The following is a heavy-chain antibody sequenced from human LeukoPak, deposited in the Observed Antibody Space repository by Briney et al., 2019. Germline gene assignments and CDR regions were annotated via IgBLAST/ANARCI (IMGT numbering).Heavy chain of an antibody. CDR3: AKDTVGARYYYYMDV. V-gene: IGHV3-7*01. J-gene: IGHJ6*03. CDR2: VKKDASEK. D-gene: IGHD1-26*01. Sequence: GGSLRLSRAASGFTFSNNWMTWVRQAPGKGLEWVASVKKDASEKSYVDSVKGRFTISRDNAKNTLYLQMHSLRAEDTAVYYCAKDTVGARYYYYMDVWGKGTTVTVSS. CDR1: GFTFSNNW.